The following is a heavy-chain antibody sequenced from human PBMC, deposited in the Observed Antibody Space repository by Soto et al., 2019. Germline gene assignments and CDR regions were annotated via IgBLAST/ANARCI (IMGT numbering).Heavy chain of an antibody. D-gene: IGHD3-3*01. J-gene: IGHJ4*02. V-gene: IGHV3-7*01. CDR2: IKQDGSEK. CDR1: GFTFSSYW. Sequence: GGSLRLSCSASGFTFSSYWMSWVRQAPGKGLEWVANIKQDGSEKYYVDSVKGRFTISRDNAKNSLYLQMNSLRAEDTAVYYCARVIGGSPWSGYEYWGQGTLVTVSS. CDR3: ARVIGGSPWSGYEY.